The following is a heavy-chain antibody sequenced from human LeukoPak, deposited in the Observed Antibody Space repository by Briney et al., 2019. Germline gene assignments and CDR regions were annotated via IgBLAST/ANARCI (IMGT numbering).Heavy chain of an antibody. CDR3: ASHVVEAATFDP. CDR2: IYYSGST. Sequence: PSETLSLTCTVSGGSISSSSYYWGWIRQPPGKGLEWIGSIYYSGSTYYNPSLKSRVTISVDTSKNQFSLKLSSVTAADTAVYYCASHVVEAATFDPWGQGTLVTVSS. D-gene: IGHD6-6*01. J-gene: IGHJ5*02. V-gene: IGHV4-39*01. CDR1: GGSISSSSYY.